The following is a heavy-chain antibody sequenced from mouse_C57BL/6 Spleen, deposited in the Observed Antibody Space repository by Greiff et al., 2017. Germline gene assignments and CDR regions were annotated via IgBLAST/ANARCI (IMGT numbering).Heavy chain of an antibody. CDR3: ARSDYSNYECAY. J-gene: IGHJ3*01. CDR2: INPSTGGT. V-gene: IGHV1-42*01. Sequence: EVQLQQSGPELVKPGASVKISCKASGYSFTGYYMNWVKQSPEKSLEWIGEINPSTGGTTYNQKFKAKATLTVDKSSSTAYMQLKSLTSEDSAVYYCARSDYSNYECAYWGQGTLVSVSA. D-gene: IGHD2-5*01. CDR1: GYSFTGYY.